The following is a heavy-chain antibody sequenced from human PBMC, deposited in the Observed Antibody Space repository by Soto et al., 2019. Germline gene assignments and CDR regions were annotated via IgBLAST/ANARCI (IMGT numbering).Heavy chain of an antibody. CDR2: TYYRSKWYN. D-gene: IGHD2-2*01. J-gene: IGHJ6*02. CDR3: ARDFPPSYCSSTSCHLNYYYYYGMDV. CDR1: GDSVSSNSAA. Sequence: SQTLSLTCAIPGDSVSSNSAAWNWIRQSPSRGLEWLGRTYYRSKWYNDYAVSVKSRTTINPDTSKNQFSLQLNSVTPEDTAVYYCARDFPPSYCSSTSCHLNYYYYYGMDVWGQGTTVTVSS. V-gene: IGHV6-1*01.